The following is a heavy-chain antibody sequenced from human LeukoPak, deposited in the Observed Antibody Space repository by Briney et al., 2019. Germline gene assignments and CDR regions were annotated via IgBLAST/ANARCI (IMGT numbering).Heavy chain of an antibody. CDR2: IYSGGST. CDR3: ARGGGDIVVVPAAHAFDI. D-gene: IGHD2-2*01. CDR1: GFTVSSSY. J-gene: IGHJ3*02. Sequence: GGSLRLSCAASGFTVSSSYMSWVRQAPGKGLEWVSVIYSGGSTYYADSVKGRFTISRDNSKNTLYLQMNSLRAEDTAVYYCARGGGDIVVVPAAHAFDIWGQGTMVTVSS. V-gene: IGHV3-53*01.